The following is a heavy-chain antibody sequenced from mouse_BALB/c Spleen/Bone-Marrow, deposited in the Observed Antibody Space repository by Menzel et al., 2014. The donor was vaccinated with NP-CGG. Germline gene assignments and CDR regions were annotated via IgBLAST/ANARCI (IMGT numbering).Heavy chain of an antibody. J-gene: IGHJ4*01. CDR3: ARQTGTGAMDY. V-gene: IGHV4-2*02. CDR2: INPGSSTI. CDR1: GFDFSRYW. D-gene: IGHD4-1*01. Sequence: EVMLVESGGGLVQPGGSLNLSCAASGFDFSRYWMSWARQAPGKGQEWIGEINPGSSTINYTPSLKDKFIISRDDAKNTLYLQMSKVRSEDTALYYCARQTGTGAMDYWGQGTPVTVSS.